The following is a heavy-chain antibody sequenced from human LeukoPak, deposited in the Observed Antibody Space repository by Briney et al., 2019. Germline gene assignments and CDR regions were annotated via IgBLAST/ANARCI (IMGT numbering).Heavy chain of an antibody. CDR1: GGSISSGGYY. CDR3: ARGRYGDYYFDY. V-gene: IGHV4-31*01. Sequence: SETLSLTCTVSGGSISSGGYYWSWIRQHPGKGLEWIGYIYYSGSTYYNPSLKSQVTISVDTSKNQFSLKLSSVTAADTAVYYCARGRYGDYYFDYWGQGTLVTVSS. CDR2: IYYSGST. J-gene: IGHJ4*02. D-gene: IGHD4-17*01.